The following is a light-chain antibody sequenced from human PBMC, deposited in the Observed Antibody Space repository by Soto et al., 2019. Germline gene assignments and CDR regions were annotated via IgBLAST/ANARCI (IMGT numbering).Light chain of an antibody. J-gene: IGKJ1*01. CDR3: QHYNSYSEA. Sequence: DIQLTQSPSFLSASVGDRXXXXXXASQGISSYLAWYQQKPGKAPKVLIYGASTLQSGVPSRFSGSGSGTEFTLTISSLQPEDFATYYCQHYNSYSEAFGQGTKVDIK. CDR2: GAS. CDR1: QGISSY. V-gene: IGKV1-9*01.